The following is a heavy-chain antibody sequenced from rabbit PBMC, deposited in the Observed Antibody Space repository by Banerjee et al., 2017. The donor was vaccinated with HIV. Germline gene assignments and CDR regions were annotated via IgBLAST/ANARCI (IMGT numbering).Heavy chain of an antibody. J-gene: IGHJ4*01. CDR3: ARNLGIDFNL. Sequence: QSLEESGGGLVQPEGSLALTCKASGFTISSTYFMCWVRQAPGKGLEWIACIYTGKGSTDYARWVNGRFTISSDNAQNTVDLQMNSLTAADTATYFCARNLGIDFNLWGQGTLVTVS. D-gene: IGHD4-2*01. V-gene: IGHV1S43*01. CDR1: GFTISSTYF. CDR2: IYTGKGST.